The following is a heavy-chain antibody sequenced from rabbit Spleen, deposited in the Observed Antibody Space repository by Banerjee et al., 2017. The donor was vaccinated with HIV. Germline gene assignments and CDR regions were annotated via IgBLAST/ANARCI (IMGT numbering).Heavy chain of an antibody. CDR1: GIDFSSGYD. V-gene: IGHV1S45*01. Sequence: QEQLVESGGGLVQPEGSLTLTCKASGIDFSSGYDICWVRQAPGKGLEWIGCIYTANGKTYYATWARGRFTISKISSTTVTLQMTRLTAADTAIYFCGRSYVGKAITSLNLWGQGTLVTVS. J-gene: IGHJ4*01. CDR3: GRSYVGKAITSLNL. CDR2: IYTANGKT. D-gene: IGHD4-2*01.